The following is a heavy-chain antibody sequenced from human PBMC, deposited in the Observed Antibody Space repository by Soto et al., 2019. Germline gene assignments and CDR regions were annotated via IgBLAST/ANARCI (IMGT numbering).Heavy chain of an antibody. D-gene: IGHD6-19*01. J-gene: IGHJ4*02. V-gene: IGHV2-26*01. CDR1: GFSLSNARMG. Sequence: QVTLKESGPVLVKPTETLTLSCTVSGFSLSNARMGVSWIRQPPGKALEWLAHIFSNDEKSYSTSLKSRLTISKDTSKSQVVLTMTNMDPVDTATYYCAQYSSGWGRYYFDYWGQGTLVTVSS. CDR2: IFSNDEK. CDR3: AQYSSGWGRYYFDY.